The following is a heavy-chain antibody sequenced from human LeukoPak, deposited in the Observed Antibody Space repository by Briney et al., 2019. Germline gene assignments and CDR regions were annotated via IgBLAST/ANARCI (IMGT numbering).Heavy chain of an antibody. V-gene: IGHV4-4*07. D-gene: IGHD4-17*01. CDR1: GGSISSYY. J-gene: IGHJ5*02. CDR2: IYTSGST. CDR3: ARDSGPYGDYGWFDP. Sequence: KTSETLSLTCTVSGGSISSYYWIWIRQPAGKGLEWIGRIYTSGSTNYNPSLKSRVTMSVDTSKNQFSLKLSSVTAADTAVYYCARDSGPYGDYGWFDPWGQGTLVTVSS.